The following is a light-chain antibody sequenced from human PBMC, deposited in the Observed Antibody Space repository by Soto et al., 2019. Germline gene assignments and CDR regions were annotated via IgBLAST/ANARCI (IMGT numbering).Light chain of an antibody. Sequence: VLTQSPGTLSLSPSEGATLSCSTSHSLCSRNLAWYQQKPGQAPRLLIYGASTRATGIPARFSGSGSGTEFTLTISSLQSEDFAVYYCQQYNNWPITFGQGTRLEI. CDR3: QQYNNWPIT. J-gene: IGKJ5*01. V-gene: IGKV3-15*01. CDR2: GAS. CDR1: HSLCSRN.